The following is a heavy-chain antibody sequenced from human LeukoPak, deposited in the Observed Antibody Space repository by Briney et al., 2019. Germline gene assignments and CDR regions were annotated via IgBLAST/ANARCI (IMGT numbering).Heavy chain of an antibody. J-gene: IGHJ3*02. D-gene: IGHD6-19*01. CDR2: INPDSGGT. V-gene: IGHV1-2*06. CDR3: ARGAVAGFGFDI. CDR1: SYTFTGYY. Sequence: ASVKVSCKASSYTFTGYYMHWGRQAPGQGLEWMGRINPDSGGTKYAQKVQGRVTMTRDTSSNTAYMELSRLRSDDTAVYYCARGAVAGFGFDIWGQGTMVTVSA.